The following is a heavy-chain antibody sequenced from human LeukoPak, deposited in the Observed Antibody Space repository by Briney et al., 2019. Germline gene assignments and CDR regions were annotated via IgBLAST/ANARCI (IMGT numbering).Heavy chain of an antibody. D-gene: IGHD1-26*01. Sequence: SSVTVSCKASGGTFSSYAISWVRQPHGQGLEWMGGIIPIFGTDNYAQKCQSRVTITADESTSTAYMELSSLRSEDTAVYYCARDRYNSGSYFDYMDVWGKGTTVTVSS. CDR3: ARDRYNSGSYFDYMDV. CDR2: IIPIFGTD. J-gene: IGHJ6*03. V-gene: IGHV1-69*01. CDR1: GGTFSSYA.